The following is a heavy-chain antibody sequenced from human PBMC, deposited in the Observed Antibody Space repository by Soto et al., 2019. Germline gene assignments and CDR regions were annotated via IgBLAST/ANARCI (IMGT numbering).Heavy chain of an antibody. CDR2: VSGSSSYI. Sequence: VGSLRLSCEGSGFNFRNFNMIWVCQAPGKGLEWVSSVSGSSSYIYYADSVKGRFTVSRDNANNLVFLQMNGLRPEDTAMYYCARDLRGHYGPWGQGTMVTVSS. V-gene: IGHV3-21*06. CDR1: GFNFRNFN. D-gene: IGHD4-17*01. CDR3: ARDLRGHYGP. J-gene: IGHJ3*01.